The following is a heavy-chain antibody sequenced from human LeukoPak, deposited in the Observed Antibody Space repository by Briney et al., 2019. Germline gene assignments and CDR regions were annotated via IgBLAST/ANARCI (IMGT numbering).Heavy chain of an antibody. CDR3: ARETVGDGYNYGGTSDI. J-gene: IGHJ3*02. CDR2: INSDGSTT. Sequence: PGGSLRLSCAASGFTFSSYWMHWVRQAPGKGLVWVSRINSDGSTTSYANSVKGRFTISRDNAKNTLYLQMNSLRAEDTAVYYCARETVGDGYNYGGTSDIWGQGTMVTVTS. D-gene: IGHD5-24*01. V-gene: IGHV3-74*01. CDR1: GFTFSSYW.